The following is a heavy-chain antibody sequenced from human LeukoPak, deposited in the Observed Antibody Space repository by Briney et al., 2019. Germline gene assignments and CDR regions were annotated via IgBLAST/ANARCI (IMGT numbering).Heavy chain of an antibody. D-gene: IGHD4-11*01. CDR2: IYTSGNT. CDR3: ARHDFYSNYPHNWFDP. V-gene: IGHV4-61*02. Sequence: SETLSLTCTVSGGSISSGSYYWRWIRQPAGKGVERIRRIYTSGNTNYNPSLQSRVTISVDTSKNQFSLKLSSVCAADTAVYYCARHDFYSNYPHNWFDPWGQGTLVTVSS. J-gene: IGHJ5*02. CDR1: GGSISSGSYY.